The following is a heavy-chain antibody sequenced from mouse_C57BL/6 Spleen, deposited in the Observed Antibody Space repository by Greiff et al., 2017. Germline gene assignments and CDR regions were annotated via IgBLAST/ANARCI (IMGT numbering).Heavy chain of an antibody. J-gene: IGHJ2*01. Sequence: EVQRVESGGGLVKPGGSLKLSCAASGFTFSSYAMSWVRQTPEKRLEWVATISDGGSYTYYPDNVKGRFTISRDNTKNNLYLQMSHLKSEDTAMYYCARDSGNWGGKKLYYFDYWGQGTTLTVSS. CDR1: GFTFSSYA. CDR3: ARDSGNWGGKKLYYFDY. V-gene: IGHV5-4*01. CDR2: ISDGGSYT. D-gene: IGHD2-1*01.